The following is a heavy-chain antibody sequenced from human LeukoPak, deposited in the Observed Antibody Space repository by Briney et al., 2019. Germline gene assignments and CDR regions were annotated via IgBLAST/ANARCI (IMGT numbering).Heavy chain of an antibody. D-gene: IGHD1-7*01. CDR3: ARAQKKLELDY. CDR2: VFHTGSA. J-gene: IGHJ4*02. CDR1: GGSISSDDW. V-gene: IGHV4-4*02. Sequence: SETLSLTCAVSGGSISSDDWWTWVRQPPGEGLEWIGEVFHTGSANYNPSLKSRVTISVDTSKNQFSLKLSSVTAADTAVYYCARAQKKLELDYWGQGTLVTVSS.